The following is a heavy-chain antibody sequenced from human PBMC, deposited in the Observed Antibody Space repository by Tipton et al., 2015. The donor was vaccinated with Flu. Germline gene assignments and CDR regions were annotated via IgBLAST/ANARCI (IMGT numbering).Heavy chain of an antibody. Sequence: SLRLSFAASGFTVSSKYMGWVRQAPGKGLQWVSVIYRGGTTYVADSVKGRCTISRDNSKNTLYLQWNSLTTEDTVVYYCANLGNSGTDGFDIWGQGTMVTIAS. V-gene: IGHV3-66*02. D-gene: IGHD5-12*01. CDR3: ANLGNSGTDGFDI. CDR2: IYRGGTT. J-gene: IGHJ3*02. CDR1: GFTVSSKY.